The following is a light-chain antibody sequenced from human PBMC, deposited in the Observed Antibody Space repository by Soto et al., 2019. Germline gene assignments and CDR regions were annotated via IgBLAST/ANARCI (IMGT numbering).Light chain of an antibody. CDR3: QNFNNDPT. CDR1: QGINSA. CDR2: GAT. J-gene: IGKJ4*01. V-gene: IGKV1D-13*01. Sequence: AIQLTQSPSSLSASVGDRVTLTCRASQGINSALAWYQQRSGKPPQLLIFGATSLESGVPSRFSGSGSGTDFTLTIDSLQPEDFATYYCQNFNNDPTFCGGTRVEI.